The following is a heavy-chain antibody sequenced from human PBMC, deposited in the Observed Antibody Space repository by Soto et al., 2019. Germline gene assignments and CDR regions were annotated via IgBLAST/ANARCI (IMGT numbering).Heavy chain of an antibody. CDR1: GGSISSYY. D-gene: IGHD3-22*01. Sequence: PSETLSLTCTVSGGSISSYYWSWIRQPPGKGLEWIGYIYYSGSTNYNPSLKSRVTISVDTSKNQFSLKLSSVTAADTAVYYCARHSYYYDSSGYFFFYYYYYGMDVWGQGTTVTVS. CDR3: ARHSYYYDSSGYFFFYYYYYGMDV. J-gene: IGHJ6*02. CDR2: IYYSGST. V-gene: IGHV4-59*08.